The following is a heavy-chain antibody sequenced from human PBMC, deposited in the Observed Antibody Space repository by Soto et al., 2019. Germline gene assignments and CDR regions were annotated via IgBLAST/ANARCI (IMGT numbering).Heavy chain of an antibody. CDR3: ARAPPGDYDSAMDV. CDR1: GGTFSSYT. Sequence: SVKVSCKASGGTFSSYTISWVRQAPGQGLEWMGRIIPILGIANYAQKFQGRVTITADKSTSTAYMELSSLRSEDTAVYYCARAPPGDYDSAMDVWGQGTTVTSP. D-gene: IGHD4-17*01. J-gene: IGHJ6*02. V-gene: IGHV1-69*02. CDR2: IIPILGIA.